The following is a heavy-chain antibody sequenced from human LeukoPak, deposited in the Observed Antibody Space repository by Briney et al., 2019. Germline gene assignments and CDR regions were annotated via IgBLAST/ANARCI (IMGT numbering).Heavy chain of an antibody. CDR2: SRNKAKRYTT. CDR1: GFTFSEHY. CDR3: ARGPNSVYDYHYGMDV. J-gene: IGHJ6*02. D-gene: IGHD5/OR15-5a*01. Sequence: GGSLRLSCAASGFTFSEHYMDWVRQAPGKGLEWVGRSRNKAKRYTTECAASVKGRFSISRDDSTDSLYLQMNSLKNEDTAVYYCARGPNSVYDYHYGMDVWGQGTTVTVSS. V-gene: IGHV3-72*01.